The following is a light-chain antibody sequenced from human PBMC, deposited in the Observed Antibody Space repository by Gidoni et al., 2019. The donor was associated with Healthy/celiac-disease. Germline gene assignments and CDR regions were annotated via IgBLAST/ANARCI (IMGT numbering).Light chain of an antibody. J-gene: IGKJ4*01. CDR1: QDISNY. V-gene: IGKV1-33*01. Sequence: DIQMTQSPSSLSASVGDRVTITCQASQDISNYLKWYQQKPGKSPKLLIYDASYLETGVPSRFSGSGSVTDFTFTISSLQPEDIATYYCQQYDNLPLTFGGGTKVEIK. CDR2: DAS. CDR3: QQYDNLPLT.